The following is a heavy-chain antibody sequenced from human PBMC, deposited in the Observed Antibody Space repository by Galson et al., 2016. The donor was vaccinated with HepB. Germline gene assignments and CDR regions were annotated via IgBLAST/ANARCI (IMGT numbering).Heavy chain of an antibody. CDR1: GYTFSSYA. CDR2: INAGYGNT. CDR3: ARLGLEWLSS. V-gene: IGHV1-3*01. D-gene: IGHD3-3*01. Sequence: ASGYTFSSYAIHWVRQAPGQRLEWMGGINAGYGNTEYSQKFQGRVTFTRDTSATTAYMELSSLRSEDTAVYYCARLGLEWLSSWGQGTLVTVSS. J-gene: IGHJ4*02.